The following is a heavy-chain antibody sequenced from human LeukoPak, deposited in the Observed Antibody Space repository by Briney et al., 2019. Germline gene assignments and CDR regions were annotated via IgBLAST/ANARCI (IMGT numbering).Heavy chain of an antibody. D-gene: IGHD4-17*01. V-gene: IGHV4-39*01. Sequence: PSETLSLTCTVPGASITNSRYYWGWLRQPPGKGLEWIGNVAYGGDTYYSPFLRSRITISEDTSNNQFSLHLTSVTAADTAVYYCARATGFRDYGENFYFDYWGQGTLVTVSS. CDR3: ARATGFRDYGENFYFDY. CDR2: VAYGGDT. CDR1: GASITNSRYY. J-gene: IGHJ4*02.